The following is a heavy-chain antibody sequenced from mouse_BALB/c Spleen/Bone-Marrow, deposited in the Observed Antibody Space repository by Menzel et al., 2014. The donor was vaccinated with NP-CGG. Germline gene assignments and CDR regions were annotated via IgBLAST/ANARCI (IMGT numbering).Heavy chain of an antibody. V-gene: IGHV1-54*01. CDR3: ARKSYYGSSYGYFDV. Sequence: LKHSGAELVRPGTSVKVSCKASGYAFTNYLIEWVKQRPGQGLEWIGVINPGSGGTNYNEKFKGKATLTADKSSSTAYMQLSSLTSDDSAVYYCARKSYYGSSYGYFDVWGAGTTVTVSS. CDR2: INPGSGGT. D-gene: IGHD1-1*01. CDR1: GYAFTNYL. J-gene: IGHJ1*01.